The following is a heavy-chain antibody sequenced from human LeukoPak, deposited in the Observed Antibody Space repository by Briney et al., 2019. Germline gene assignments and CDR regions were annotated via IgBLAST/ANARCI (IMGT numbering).Heavy chain of an antibody. CDR3: ARANHRAFDI. Sequence: SQTLSLTCATSGDSVSADSATWNWIRQSPWRGLEWLGRTYYRSNRSKWSSDYALSVESRITISPDTSKNEFSLQLNSVTPEDTAVYYCARANHRAFDIWGQGTMVTVSS. V-gene: IGHV6-1*01. CDR2: TYYRSNRSKWSS. CDR1: GDSVSADSAT. J-gene: IGHJ3*02.